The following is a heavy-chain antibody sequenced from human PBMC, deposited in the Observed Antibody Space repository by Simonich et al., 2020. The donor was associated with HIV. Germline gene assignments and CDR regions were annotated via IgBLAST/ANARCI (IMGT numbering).Heavy chain of an antibody. J-gene: IGHJ4*02. CDR2: INHSGKT. CDR3: ARGTPSSRGYSKDYFDY. CDR1: GGSFSGYY. V-gene: IGHV4-34*01. Sequence: QVQLQQWGAGLLKPSETLSLTCAVYGGSFSGYYWSWIRKPPGNGLEWIGEINHSGKTNYNPSLQSRVTISVDTSKNQFSLKLSAVTAADTALYYCARGTPSSRGYSKDYFDYWGQGTLVTVSS. D-gene: IGHD6-13*01.